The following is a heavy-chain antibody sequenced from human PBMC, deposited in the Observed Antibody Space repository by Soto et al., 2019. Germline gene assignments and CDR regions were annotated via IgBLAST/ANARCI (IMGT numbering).Heavy chain of an antibody. CDR3: ARDGREASGMDV. D-gene: IGHD1-26*01. CDR2: IYYRGST. J-gene: IGHJ6*02. Sequence: PTAALSLNCSGSGGSSSSQYWTWVRQAPGKGLEWIGHIYYRGSTTYNPSLRSRSTISVDTSNNQFSLKLNSVTTADTAVYYCARDGREASGMDVWGQGTKVTVSS. CDR1: GGSSSSQY. V-gene: IGHV4-59*11.